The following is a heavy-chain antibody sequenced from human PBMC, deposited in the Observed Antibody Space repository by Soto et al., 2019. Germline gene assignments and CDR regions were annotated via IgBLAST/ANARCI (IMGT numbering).Heavy chain of an antibody. CDR1: GFTFSSYA. CDR2: ISGSGGST. Sequence: EVQLLESGGGLVQPGGSLRLSCAASGFTFSSYAMSWVRQAPGKGLEWVSAISGSGGSTYYADSVKGRFTISRDNSKNTLYQQMNSLRAEDTAVYYCAKVPLSFDLYNWFAPWGQGTLVTVSS. CDR3: AKVPLSFDLYNWFAP. V-gene: IGHV3-23*01. D-gene: IGHD3-9*01. J-gene: IGHJ5*02.